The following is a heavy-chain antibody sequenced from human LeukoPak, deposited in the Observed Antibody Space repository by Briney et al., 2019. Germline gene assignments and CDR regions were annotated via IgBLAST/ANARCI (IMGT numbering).Heavy chain of an antibody. CDR2: ISYSGST. Sequence: PSETLSLTCKVSGGSISGYYWSWIRQPPGKGLEWIGYISYSGSTNFNPSLKSRVTISLDTSKNQFSLNLNSVTAADTAVYYCARGCRNTFDYWGQGTLVTVSS. CDR3: ARGCRNTFDY. D-gene: IGHD1-14*01. J-gene: IGHJ4*02. V-gene: IGHV4-59*01. CDR1: GGSISGYY.